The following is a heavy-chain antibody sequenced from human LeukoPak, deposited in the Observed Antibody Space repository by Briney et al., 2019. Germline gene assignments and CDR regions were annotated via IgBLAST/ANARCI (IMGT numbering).Heavy chain of an antibody. CDR1: GFTFSSFA. V-gene: IGHV3-64D*09. CDR2: ISRNGGST. D-gene: IGHD2/OR15-2a*01. CDR3: VKDLRSDFMGVLSRYLSY. J-gene: IGHJ4*02. Sequence: GGSLRLSCSASGFTFSSFAMHWVRQAPGKGLEYVAAISRNGGSTYYADSVKGRFTISRDNSKSTLYLQMSSLRAEDTAVYLCVKDLRSDFMGVLSRYLSYWGQGTLVTISS.